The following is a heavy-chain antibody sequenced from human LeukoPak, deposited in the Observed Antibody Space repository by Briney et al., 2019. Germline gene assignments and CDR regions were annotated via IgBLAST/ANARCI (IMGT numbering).Heavy chain of an antibody. Sequence: PSETLSLTCTVSGGSISSFYWGWIRQPPEKGLEWVGCISYSGSVNYNPALKSRVTISIDMSKNQFSLKLRSVTAADTAVYYCARGPTKNYFDYWGQGTLVTVSS. CDR2: ISYSGSV. CDR1: GGSISSFY. V-gene: IGHV4-59*01. J-gene: IGHJ4*02. CDR3: ARGPTKNYFDY.